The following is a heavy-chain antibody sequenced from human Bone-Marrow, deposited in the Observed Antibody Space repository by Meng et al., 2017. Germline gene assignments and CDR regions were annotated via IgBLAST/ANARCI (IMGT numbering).Heavy chain of an antibody. CDR3: ARVPSLRARYYYGSGSYQTDFDY. CDR2: INHSGST. J-gene: IGHJ4*02. Sequence: QVQLQQSGAGLLKPSETLSLTCAVYGGSFSGYYWSWIRQPPGKGLEWIGEINHSGSTNYNPSLKSRVTISVDTSKNQFSLKLSSVTAADTAVYYCARVPSLRARYYYGSGSYQTDFDYWGQGTLVTVSS. V-gene: IGHV4-34*01. D-gene: IGHD3-10*01. CDR1: GGSFSGYY.